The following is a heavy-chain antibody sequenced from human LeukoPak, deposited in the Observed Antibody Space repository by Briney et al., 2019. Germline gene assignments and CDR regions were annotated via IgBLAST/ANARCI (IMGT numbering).Heavy chain of an antibody. CDR2: IYHSGST. CDR1: GYSISSGYY. Sequence: PSETLSLTCAVSGYSISSGYYWGWIRQPPGKGLEWIGSIYHSGSTYYNPSLKSRVTISVDTSKNQFSLKLSFVTAADTAVYYCARDSVVVPAAIHWFDPWGQGTLVTVSS. D-gene: IGHD2-2*01. CDR3: ARDSVVVPAAIHWFDP. V-gene: IGHV4-38-2*02. J-gene: IGHJ5*02.